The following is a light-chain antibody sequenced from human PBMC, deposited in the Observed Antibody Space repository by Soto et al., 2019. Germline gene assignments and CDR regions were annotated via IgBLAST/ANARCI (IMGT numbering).Light chain of an antibody. CDR3: GTWDSSLSAGV. CDR1: SSNIGNNY. Sequence: QSVLTQPPSMSAAPGQTVTISCSGSSSNIGNNYVSWYQQLPGTAPKLLIYDNNKRPSGIPDRFSGSNSGTSATLGITGLQTGDEADYYCGTWDSSLSAGVFGGGTKLTVL. V-gene: IGLV1-51*01. CDR2: DNN. J-gene: IGLJ2*01.